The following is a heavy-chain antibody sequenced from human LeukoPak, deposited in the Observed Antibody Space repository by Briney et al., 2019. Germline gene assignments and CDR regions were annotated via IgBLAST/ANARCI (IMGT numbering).Heavy chain of an antibody. CDR1: GYTFTSYG. V-gene: IGHV1-18*04. CDR3: ARKVAGVWFDP. J-gene: IGHJ5*02. D-gene: IGHD6-19*01. Sequence: GASGNVCCKASGYTFTSYGISWVRQAPGQGLEWMGWISVYNGNTDYAQKLQGRVTMTTETSTSTAYMELRSLRSDDTAVYYCARKVAGVWFDPWGQGTLVTVSS. CDR2: ISVYNGNT.